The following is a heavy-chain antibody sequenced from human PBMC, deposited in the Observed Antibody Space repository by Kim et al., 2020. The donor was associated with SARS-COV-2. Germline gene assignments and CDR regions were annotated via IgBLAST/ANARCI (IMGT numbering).Heavy chain of an antibody. Sequence: GGSLRLSCEASGFTFNKYYIGWVRQAPGKGLEWVARINQDGFRTYYVDSLRGRFTISRDNAKSSVNLQMNSLRAEDTALYYCGRWGGGFDLWGQGTLVTV. CDR3: GRWGGGFDL. J-gene: IGHJ4*02. CDR1: GFTFNKYY. CDR2: INQDGFRT. D-gene: IGHD3-16*01. V-gene: IGHV3-7*03.